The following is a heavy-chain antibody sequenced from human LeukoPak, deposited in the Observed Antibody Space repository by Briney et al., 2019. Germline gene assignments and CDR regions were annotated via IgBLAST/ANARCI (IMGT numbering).Heavy chain of an antibody. V-gene: IGHV3-30*04. Sequence: GGSLRLSCAASGFTFSSYSMHWVRQAPGKTLEWVADILYDGSHKYYADSVKGRFTISRDNSRNTLYLQINSLRAEDTAVYYCAKEGRWLDSWGQGTLVTVSS. CDR3: AKEGRWLDS. CDR2: ILYDGSHK. D-gene: IGHD4-23*01. CDR1: GFTFSSYS. J-gene: IGHJ4*02.